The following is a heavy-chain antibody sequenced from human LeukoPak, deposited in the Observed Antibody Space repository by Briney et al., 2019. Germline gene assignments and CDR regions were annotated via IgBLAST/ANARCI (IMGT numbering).Heavy chain of an antibody. CDR2: ISAYNGNT. V-gene: IGHV1-18*01. CDR3: ARPPIDNYGGNPGGDY. CDR1: GYTFTSYG. D-gene: IGHD4-23*01. Sequence: ASVKVSCKASGYTFTSYGISWVRQAPGQGLEWMGWISAYNGNTNYAQKLQGRVTMTTDTSTSTAYMELRSLRSDDTAVYCCARPPIDNYGGNPGGDYWGQGTLVTVSS. J-gene: IGHJ4*02.